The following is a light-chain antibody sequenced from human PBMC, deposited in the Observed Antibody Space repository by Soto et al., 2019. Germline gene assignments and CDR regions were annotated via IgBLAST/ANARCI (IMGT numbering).Light chain of an antibody. CDR2: AAS. CDR3: QQYDSYPWT. Sequence: DIQMCQSPSSLSASVGDRVTITCRASQSISSYLSWYQQKPGKAPKLLIFAASSLQSGVPSRFSGSGSGTDFTLTVSSLQPEDFATYYCQQYDSYPWTFGQGTKVDIK. V-gene: IGKV1-16*01. CDR1: QSISSY. J-gene: IGKJ1*01.